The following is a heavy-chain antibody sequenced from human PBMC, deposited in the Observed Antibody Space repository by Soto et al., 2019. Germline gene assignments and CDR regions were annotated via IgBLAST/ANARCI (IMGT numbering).Heavy chain of an antibody. J-gene: IGHJ6*03. CDR3: ARVPAAHYYIDV. D-gene: IGHD2-2*01. CDR1: GGSMSRYF. CDR2: IFYSGST. Sequence: PSETLSLTCTVSGGSMSRYFWTWIRQPPGKALEWIAYIFYSGSTNYNPSLKSRVTMSIDTSKNQFSLRLSSVTAADTAVYFCARVPAAHYYIDVWGEGTTVTVSS. V-gene: IGHV4-59*01.